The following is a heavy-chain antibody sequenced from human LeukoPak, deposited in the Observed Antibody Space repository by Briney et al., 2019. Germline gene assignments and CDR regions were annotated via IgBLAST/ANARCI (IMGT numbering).Heavy chain of an antibody. J-gene: IGHJ4*02. V-gene: IGHV4-39*01. Sequence: PSETLSLTCTVSGGSISSSSYYWDWIRQPPGKGLEWIGTIFYSGATSYSPSLKSRVTISVDTSRSQFSLKLNSVTAADTAIYYCARRRIAAIDYWGQGTLVTVSS. D-gene: IGHD6-13*01. CDR2: IFYSGAT. CDR1: GGSISSSSYY. CDR3: ARRRIAAIDY.